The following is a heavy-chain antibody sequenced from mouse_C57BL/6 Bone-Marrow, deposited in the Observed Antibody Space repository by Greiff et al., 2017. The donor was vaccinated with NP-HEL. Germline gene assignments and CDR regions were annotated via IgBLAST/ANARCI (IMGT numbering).Heavy chain of an antibody. CDR2: SRHKANDSKT. V-gene: IGHV7-1*01. D-gene: IGHD2-2*01. J-gene: IGHJ3*01. CDR3: ARDVWLRRAWFAY. CDR1: GFTFSDFY. Sequence: DVMLVESGGGLVQSGRSLRLSCETSGFTFSDFYMEWVRQAPGKGLEWIAASRHKANDSKTEYSASGKGRFIVARDTSQSILYPQMNALRAEDAASYYCARDVWLRRAWFAYWGQGTLVTVSA.